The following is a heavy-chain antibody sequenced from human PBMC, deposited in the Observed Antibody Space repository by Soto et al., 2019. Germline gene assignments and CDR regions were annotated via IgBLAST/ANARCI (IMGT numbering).Heavy chain of an antibody. Sequence: EVQLVESGGGLVQPGESLRLSCEASGFTFSNHWMHWVRQAPGKGPVWVVRIKTDGSTTNYADYVKGRFTVSRDNAKNTLFLQMNSLRVEDTAVYYCARNWNGVDYWGQGTLVTVSS. D-gene: IGHD1-1*01. CDR3: ARNWNGVDY. J-gene: IGHJ4*02. CDR1: GFTFSNHW. V-gene: IGHV3-74*01. CDR2: IKTDGSTT.